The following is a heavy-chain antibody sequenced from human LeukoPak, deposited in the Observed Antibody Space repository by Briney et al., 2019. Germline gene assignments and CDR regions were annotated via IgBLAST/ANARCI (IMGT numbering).Heavy chain of an antibody. J-gene: IGHJ4*02. Sequence: PGGSLRLSCAVSGFTFSSYWMTWVRQAPGKELEWVANIKQDGSDTYSVDSVKGRFTISRDNAKNSLYLEMNSLRVEDTAVYYCATSGYSGYGIDYWGQGTLVAVSS. CDR2: IKQDGSDT. CDR3: ATSGYSGYGIDY. V-gene: IGHV3-7*03. CDR1: GFTFSSYW. D-gene: IGHD5-12*01.